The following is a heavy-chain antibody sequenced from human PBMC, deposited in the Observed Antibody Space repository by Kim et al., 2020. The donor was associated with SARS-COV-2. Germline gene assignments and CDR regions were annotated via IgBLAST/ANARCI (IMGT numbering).Heavy chain of an antibody. Sequence: ASVKVSCKASGYTFTSYGISWVRQAPGQGLEWMGWISAYNGNTNYAQKLQGRVTMTTDTSTSTAYMELRSLRSDDTAVYYCARDLKTGTPRGDFDYWGQGTLVTVSS. CDR2: ISAYNGNT. J-gene: IGHJ4*02. D-gene: IGHD1-1*01. CDR3: ARDLKTGTPRGDFDY. CDR1: GYTFTSYG. V-gene: IGHV1-18*01.